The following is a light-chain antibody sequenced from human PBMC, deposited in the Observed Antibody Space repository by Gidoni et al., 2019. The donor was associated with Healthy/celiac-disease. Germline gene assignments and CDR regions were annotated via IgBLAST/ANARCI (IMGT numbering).Light chain of an antibody. CDR3: QQYGSSPLFT. CDR2: CAS. V-gene: IGKV3-20*01. J-gene: IGKJ3*01. Sequence: EIGLTQSPGTLSLPPGERATLSCSASQSVSSSYLACYQQKPGQAPSLLIYCASSRSPGIPASFSGSGSGAYVTLTISRLVPDDFSVYYCQQYGSSPLFTFGPGTKVDIK. CDR1: QSVSSSY.